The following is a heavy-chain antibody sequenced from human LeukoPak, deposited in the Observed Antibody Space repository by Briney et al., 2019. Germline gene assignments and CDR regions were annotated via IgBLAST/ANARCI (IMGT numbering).Heavy chain of an antibody. Sequence: SSETLSLTCTVSGGSISSSSYYWGWIRQPPGKGLEWIGSIYYSGSTYYNPSLKSRVTISVDTSKNQFSLNLSSVTAADTAVYFCARQGSGWHYYYFDFWGQGTLVTVSS. D-gene: IGHD6-19*01. CDR1: GGSISSSSYY. V-gene: IGHV4-39*01. J-gene: IGHJ4*02. CDR2: IYYSGST. CDR3: ARQGSGWHYYYFDF.